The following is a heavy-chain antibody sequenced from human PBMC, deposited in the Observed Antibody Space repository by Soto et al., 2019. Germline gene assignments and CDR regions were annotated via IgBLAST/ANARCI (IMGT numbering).Heavy chain of an antibody. CDR3: AKALSSRVVISTCFDY. CDR1: GFTFSSYA. V-gene: IGHV3-30*18. J-gene: IGHJ4*02. D-gene: IGHD3-22*01. Sequence: QVQLVESGGGVVQPGRSLRLTCAASGFTFSSYAMHWVRQAPGKGLEWVAVISYDGRSKYYADSIKGRFTISSDNSKNTLYLQMTELRPEDSAVYYCAKALSSRVVISTCFDYWGQGTLVTVSS. CDR2: ISYDGRSK.